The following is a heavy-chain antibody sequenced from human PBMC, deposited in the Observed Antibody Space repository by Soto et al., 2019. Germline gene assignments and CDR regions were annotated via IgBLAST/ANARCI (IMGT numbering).Heavy chain of an antibody. J-gene: IGHJ4*02. CDR3: ARDPGSGHYFDY. CDR2: INPDNANT. V-gene: IGHV1-3*01. CDR1: GYTFSSRA. Sequence: QVQLVQSGAEVKKPGASVKISCEASGYTFSSRALHWVRQAPGQRLEWMGWINPDNANTKYSQNFQGRVTFTRDTSATTAYMELSSLRSEDTAVYFCARDPGSGHYFDYWGQGTLVTVSS. D-gene: IGHD2-15*01.